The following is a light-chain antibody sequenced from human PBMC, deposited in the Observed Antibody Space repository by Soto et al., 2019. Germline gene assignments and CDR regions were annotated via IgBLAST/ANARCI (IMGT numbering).Light chain of an antibody. Sequence: IQMTHSPSSLSASVGDRVTITCLASQSISSYLNWYQQKPGKAPKLLIYAASSLQSGVPSRFSGSGSGTDFTLTISSLQPEDFATYYCQQSYSTPITSGQGTRPE. CDR2: AAS. V-gene: IGKV1-39*01. CDR3: QQSYSTPIT. CDR1: QSISSY. J-gene: IGKJ5*01.